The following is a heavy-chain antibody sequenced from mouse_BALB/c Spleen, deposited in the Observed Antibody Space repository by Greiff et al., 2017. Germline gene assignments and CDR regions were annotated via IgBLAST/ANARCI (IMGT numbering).Heavy chain of an antibody. D-gene: IGHD2-4*01. J-gene: IGHJ3*01. CDR2: ISSGGSYT. CDR1: GFTFSSYG. V-gene: IGHV5-6*02. Sequence: EVMLVESGGDLVKPGGSLKLSCAASGFTFSSYGMSWVRQTPDKRLEWVATISSGGSYTYYPDSVKGRFTISRDNAKNTLYLQMSSLKSEDTAMYYCARHQGMITTAWFAYWGQGTLVTVSA. CDR3: ARHQGMITTAWFAY.